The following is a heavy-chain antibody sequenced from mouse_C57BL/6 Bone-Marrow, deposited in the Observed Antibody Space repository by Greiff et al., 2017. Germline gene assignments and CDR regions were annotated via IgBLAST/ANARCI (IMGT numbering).Heavy chain of an antibody. Sequence: EVKLVESGGDLVKPGGSLKLSCAASGFTFSSYGMSWVRQTPDKRLEWVATISSGGSYTYYPDSVKGRFTISRDNAKNTLYLQMSSLKSEDTAMYYCERLYGNDPAYWGQGTLVTVSA. V-gene: IGHV5-6*01. CDR2: ISSGGSYT. CDR3: ERLYGNDPAY. J-gene: IGHJ3*01. CDR1: GFTFSSYG. D-gene: IGHD2-2*01.